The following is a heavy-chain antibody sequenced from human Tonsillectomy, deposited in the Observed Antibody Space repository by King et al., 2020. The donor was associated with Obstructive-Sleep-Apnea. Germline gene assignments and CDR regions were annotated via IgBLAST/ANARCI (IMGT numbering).Heavy chain of an antibody. D-gene: IGHD4-17*01. Sequence: DVQLVESGGGLVQPGGSLRLSCAASGFTFSIHAMTWVRQAPGKGLEWVSAISGSGGSTYYADSVKGRLTISRDNSKNTLYLQMNSLRAEDTDVYYCAKARPAVTPFDYWGQGTLVTVSS. CDR3: AKARPAVTPFDY. V-gene: IGHV3-23*04. J-gene: IGHJ4*02. CDR1: GFTFSIHA. CDR2: ISGSGGST.